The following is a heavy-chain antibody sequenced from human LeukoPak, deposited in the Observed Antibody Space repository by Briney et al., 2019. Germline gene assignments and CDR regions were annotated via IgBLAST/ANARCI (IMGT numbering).Heavy chain of an antibody. J-gene: IGHJ5*02. CDR1: GGTFSSYA. CDR2: IIPIFGTA. Sequence: ASVKVSCKASGGTFSSYAISWVRQAPGQGLEWMGGIIPIFGTANYAQKFQGRVTITADESTSTAYIELSSLRSEDTAVYYCARVPYSIAAGRNWFDPWGQGTLVTVSS. D-gene: IGHD6-13*01. CDR3: ARVPYSIAAGRNWFDP. V-gene: IGHV1-69*13.